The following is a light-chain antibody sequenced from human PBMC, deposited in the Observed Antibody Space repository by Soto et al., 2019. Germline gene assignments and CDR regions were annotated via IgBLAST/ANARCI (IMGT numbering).Light chain of an antibody. CDR3: HQYGSWPIT. J-gene: IGKJ5*01. Sequence: EIVSIHFLAIMSGSRGERATXSCRASQSVSSNLAWYQQKPGQAPRLLIYGASSRATGIPDRFSRSGSGTDFTLTISRLEAQDFAVYFCHQYGSWPITFCQGTRLNIK. V-gene: IGKV3-20*01. CDR1: QSVSSN. CDR2: GAS.